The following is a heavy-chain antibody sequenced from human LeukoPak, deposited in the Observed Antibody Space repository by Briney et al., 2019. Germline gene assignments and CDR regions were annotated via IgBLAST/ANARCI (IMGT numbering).Heavy chain of an antibody. CDR3: ARGENRHYFDY. Sequence: GASVNVSCKASGYTFTSYAMHWVRQAPGQRLEWMGWINAGNGNTKYSQKFQGRVTITRDTSTSTVYMELSSLRSEDTAVYYCARGENRHYFDYWGQGTLVTVSS. V-gene: IGHV1-3*01. CDR1: GYTFTSYA. J-gene: IGHJ4*02. D-gene: IGHD3-16*02. CDR2: INAGNGNT.